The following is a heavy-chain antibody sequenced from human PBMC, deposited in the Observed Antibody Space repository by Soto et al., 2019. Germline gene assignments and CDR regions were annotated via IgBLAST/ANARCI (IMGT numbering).Heavy chain of an antibody. CDR3: ARVWGGAFDI. D-gene: IGHD3-10*01. CDR1: GGSISSYY. Sequence: QVQLQESGPGLVKPSETLSLTCTVSGGSISSYYWSWIRQPPGKGLEWIGYIYYSGSTNYNPSLKSRVTISVDSSKNQFSLKLSSVTAADTVVYYCARVWGGAFDIWGQGTMVTVSS. J-gene: IGHJ3*02. V-gene: IGHV4-59*01. CDR2: IYYSGST.